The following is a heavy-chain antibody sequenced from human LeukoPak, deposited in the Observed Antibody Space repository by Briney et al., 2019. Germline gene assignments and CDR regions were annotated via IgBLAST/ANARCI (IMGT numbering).Heavy chain of an antibody. D-gene: IGHD3-22*01. Sequence: GGSLRLSCAASGFTFSSYEMNWVRQAPGKGLEWVSYISSSGSTIYYADSVKGRFTISRDNAKKSLYLQMNSLRAEDTAVYYCVNGGYFAFDIWGQGTMVTVSS. CDR2: ISSSGSTI. V-gene: IGHV3-48*03. J-gene: IGHJ3*02. CDR1: GFTFSSYE. CDR3: VNGGYFAFDI.